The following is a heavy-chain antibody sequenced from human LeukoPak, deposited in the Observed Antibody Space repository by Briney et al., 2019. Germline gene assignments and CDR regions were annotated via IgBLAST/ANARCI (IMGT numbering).Heavy chain of an antibody. CDR1: GFSLSNYA. D-gene: IGHD3-10*01. CDR2: INERGTNT. CDR3: AKRGVVIRGLLVIGYHQEAYHYVF. J-gene: IGHJ4*02. Sequence: PGGSLRLSCVVSGFSLSNYAMTWVRQAPGKGLEWVSYINERGTNTAYADSVKGRFTISRDTSLNTLYLQMNNLRAEDTAVYFCAKRGVVIRGLLVIGYHQEAYHYVFWGQGVMVTVSS. V-gene: IGHV3-23*01.